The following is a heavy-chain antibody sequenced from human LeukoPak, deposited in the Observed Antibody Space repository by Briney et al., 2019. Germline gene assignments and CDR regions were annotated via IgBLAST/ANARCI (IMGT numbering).Heavy chain of an antibody. CDR1: GYSFTNYW. CDR3: ARRGEYSYDHFDY. CDR2: IYPGDSDT. Sequence: GESLKISCKGSGYSFTNYWIGWVRQMPGKGLEWMGIIYPGDSDTRYSPSFQGQVTISADKSISTAYLQWSSLKASDTAMYYCARRGEYSYDHFDYWGQGTLVTVSS. J-gene: IGHJ4*02. D-gene: IGHD5-18*01. V-gene: IGHV5-51*01.